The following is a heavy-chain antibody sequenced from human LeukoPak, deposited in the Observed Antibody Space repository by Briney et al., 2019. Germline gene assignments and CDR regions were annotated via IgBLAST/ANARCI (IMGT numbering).Heavy chain of an antibody. V-gene: IGHV3-23*01. Sequence: GGSLRLSCAASGFTFSSYAMSWVRQAPGKGLEWVSAISGSGGSTYYADSVKGRFTISRDNSKNTLYLQMNSLRAEDTAVYYCARGPTENNYASGVWGQGTLVTVSS. J-gene: IGHJ4*02. CDR1: GFTFSSYA. D-gene: IGHD2/OR15-2a*01. CDR2: ISGSGGST. CDR3: ARGPTENNYASGV.